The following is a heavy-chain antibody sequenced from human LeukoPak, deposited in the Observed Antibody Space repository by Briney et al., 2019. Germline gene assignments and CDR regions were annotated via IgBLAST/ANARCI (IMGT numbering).Heavy chain of an antibody. V-gene: IGHV3-30*18. CDR2: ISYDGSNK. Sequence: GGSLRLSCAASGFTFSSYGMHWVRQAPGKGLEWVAVISYDGSNKYYADSVKGRFTISRDNSKNTPYLQMNSLRAEDTAVYYSAKGFPQIAVAGNPENYWGQGTLVTVSS. CDR1: GFTFSSYG. D-gene: IGHD6-19*01. CDR3: AKGFPQIAVAGNPENY. J-gene: IGHJ4*01.